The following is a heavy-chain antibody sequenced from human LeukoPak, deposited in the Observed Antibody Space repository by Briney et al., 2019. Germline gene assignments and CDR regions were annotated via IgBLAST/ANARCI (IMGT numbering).Heavy chain of an antibody. CDR2: LSTDGSST. CDR3: ARVSCDYTTCKYPFDY. V-gene: IGHV3-74*01. J-gene: IGHJ4*02. Sequence: GGSLRLSCAASGFTFSSYWMHWVRQAPGQGLVWLSRLSTDGSSTDYADSVKGRFTISRDNARNTLYLQMNSLRAEDTAVYYCARVSCDYTTCKYPFDYWGQGTLVTVSS. CDR1: GFTFSSYW. D-gene: IGHD3-3*01.